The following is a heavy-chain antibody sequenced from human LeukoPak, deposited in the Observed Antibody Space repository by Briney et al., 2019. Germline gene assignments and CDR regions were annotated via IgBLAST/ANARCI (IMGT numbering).Heavy chain of an antibody. CDR3: ARDRMIVVVIPFGAFDI. CDR2: FYSGGST. J-gene: IGHJ3*02. V-gene: IGHV3-53*04. D-gene: IGHD3-22*01. CDR1: GLIVSGNY. Sequence: PGGSLRLSCAASGLIVSGNYMSWVRQSPGKGLEWVSVFYSGGSTYYAESVKGRFTISRHNSNNTLSLQMNSLRAEDTAVYYCARDRMIVVVIPFGAFDIWGQGTMVTVSS.